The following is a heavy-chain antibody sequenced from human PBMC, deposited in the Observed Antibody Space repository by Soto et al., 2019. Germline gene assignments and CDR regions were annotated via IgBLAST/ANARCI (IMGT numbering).Heavy chain of an antibody. J-gene: IGHJ4*02. CDR2: ISWNSGSI. V-gene: IGHV3-9*01. CDR3: AKDIWELSYYFDY. CDR1: GFNFDDYA. D-gene: IGHD3-16*02. Sequence: EVQLVESGGDLVQPGRSLRLSCAASGFNFDDYAMHWVRQAPGKGPEWVSGISWNSGSIGYADSVKGRFTISRDNAKNSLYLQMNSLRAEDTALYYCAKDIWELSYYFDYWGQGTLVTVSS.